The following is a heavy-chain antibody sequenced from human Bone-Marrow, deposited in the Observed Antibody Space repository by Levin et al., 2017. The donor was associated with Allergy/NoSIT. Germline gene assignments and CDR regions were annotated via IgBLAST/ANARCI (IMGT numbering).Heavy chain of an antibody. V-gene: IGHV3-53*01. Sequence: GESLKISCAASGFIVSGSQMSWVRQAPGKGLEWVSLIYSGGHTQYADSVNGRFTISRDDKTLYLQMHSLKADDTAVYYCATHYNLDHWGQGTLVTVSS. J-gene: IGHJ4*02. CDR3: ATHYNLDH. D-gene: IGHD1-1*01. CDR1: GFIVSGSQ. CDR2: IYSGGHT.